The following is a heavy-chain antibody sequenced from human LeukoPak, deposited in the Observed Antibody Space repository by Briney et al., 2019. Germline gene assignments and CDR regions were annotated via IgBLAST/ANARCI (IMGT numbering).Heavy chain of an antibody. Sequence: GGSLRLSCAASGFTFSSYWMSWVRQAPGKGLEWVSRINPDGSYTSYADSVKGRFTISRDNARNTLYLQMGSLRVEDTALYYCAMDLAGYHDSWGQGTLVTVSS. CDR1: GFTFSSYW. J-gene: IGHJ4*02. CDR3: AMDLAGYHDS. D-gene: IGHD3-9*01. CDR2: INPDGSYT. V-gene: IGHV3-74*01.